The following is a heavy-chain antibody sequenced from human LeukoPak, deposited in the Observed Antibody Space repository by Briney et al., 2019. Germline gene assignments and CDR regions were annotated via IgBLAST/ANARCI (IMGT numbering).Heavy chain of an antibody. CDR1: GFTFSSYA. D-gene: IGHD3-22*01. V-gene: IGHV3-23*01. J-gene: IGHJ4*02. Sequence: PGGSLRLSCAASGFTFSSYAMSWVRQAPGKGLEWVSAISGSGGSTYYADSVKGRFTISRDNSKNTLYLQMNSLSAEDTAVYYCAKAPYDSNYFDYWGQGTLVTVSS. CDR2: ISGSGGST. CDR3: AKAPYDSNYFDY.